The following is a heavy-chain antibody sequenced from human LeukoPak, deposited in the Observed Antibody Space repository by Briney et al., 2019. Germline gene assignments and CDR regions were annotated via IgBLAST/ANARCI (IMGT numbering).Heavy chain of an antibody. V-gene: IGHV1-46*01. Sequence: ASVKVSCKASGYTFTSYYMHWVRQAPGQGHEWMGIINPSGGSTSYAQKFQGRVTMTRDTSTSTVYMELSSLRSEDTAVYYCARDRQQLVDYYYYYGMDVWGQGTTVTVSS. D-gene: IGHD6-13*01. J-gene: IGHJ6*02. CDR1: GYTFTSYY. CDR2: INPSGGST. CDR3: ARDRQQLVDYYYYYGMDV.